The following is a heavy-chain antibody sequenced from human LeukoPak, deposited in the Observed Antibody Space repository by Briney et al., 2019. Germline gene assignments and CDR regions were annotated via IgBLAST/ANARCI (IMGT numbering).Heavy chain of an antibody. D-gene: IGHD3-9*01. CDR3: ARDQGGLRYFDGYYFDY. V-gene: IGHV1-46*01. J-gene: IGHJ4*02. Sequence: ASVKVSCKASGYTFTSYYMHWVRQAPGQGLEWMGIINPSGGSTSYAQKFQGRVTMTRDTSTSTVYMELSSLRSEGTAVYYCARDQGGLRYFDGYYFDYWGQGTLVTVSS. CDR1: GYTFTSYY. CDR2: INPSGGST.